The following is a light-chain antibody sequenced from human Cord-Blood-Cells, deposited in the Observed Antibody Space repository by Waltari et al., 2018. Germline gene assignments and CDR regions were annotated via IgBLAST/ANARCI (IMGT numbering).Light chain of an antibody. CDR1: SSDVGRYNL. CDR2: EGS. J-gene: IGLJ3*02. Sequence: QSALIQPASVSGSSGQSITISCTGTSSDVGRYNLVSWYQQHPGKAPKLMIYEGSKRPSGGSSRFSGSKSGNTASLTISGLQAEDEADYYCCSYAGSSTWVFGGGTKLTVL. V-gene: IGLV2-23*01. CDR3: CSYAGSSTWV.